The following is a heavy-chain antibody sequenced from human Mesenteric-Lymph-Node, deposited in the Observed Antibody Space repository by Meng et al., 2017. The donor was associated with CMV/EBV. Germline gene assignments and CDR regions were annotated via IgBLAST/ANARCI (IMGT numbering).Heavy chain of an antibody. Sequence: SVKVSCKASGGTFSSYVITWVRQAPGQGLEWMGGIIPILDIANYAQKFQGRVTITADKSTSTAYMELSSLRSEDTAVYYCARGPTGGSWGVYYYYYGMDVWGQGTTVTVSS. CDR2: IIPILDIA. J-gene: IGHJ6*02. CDR3: ARGPTGGSWGVYYYYYGMDV. CDR1: GGTFSSYV. D-gene: IGHD6-13*01. V-gene: IGHV1-69*10.